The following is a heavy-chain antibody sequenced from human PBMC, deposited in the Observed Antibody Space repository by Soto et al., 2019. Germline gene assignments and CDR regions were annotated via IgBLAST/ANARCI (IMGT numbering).Heavy chain of an antibody. CDR1: GYTFTSYG. D-gene: IGHD1-1*01. CDR2: ISAYNGNT. V-gene: IGHV1-18*01. J-gene: IGHJ4*02. Sequence: ASVKVSCKASGYTFTSYGISWVRQAPGQGLEWMGWISAYNGNTNYAQKLQGRVTMTTDTSTSTAYMELRSLRSDDTAVYYCARVPHPPRHPKHDYWSQGTLVTVSS. CDR3: ARVPHPPRHPKHDY.